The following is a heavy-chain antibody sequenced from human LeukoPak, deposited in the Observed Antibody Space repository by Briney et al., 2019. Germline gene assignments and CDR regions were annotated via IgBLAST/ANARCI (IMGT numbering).Heavy chain of an antibody. Sequence: GGSLRLSCAASGFTFSNAWMSWVRQAPGRGLEWVGRIKSKTDGGTADYAAPVKGRFTISRDDSKNTLYLQMNSLKASDTAMYYCASPGDDSSGYYYGSSEYFQHWGQGTLVTVSS. J-gene: IGHJ1*01. V-gene: IGHV3-15*01. CDR2: IKSKTDGGTA. CDR1: GFTFSNAW. CDR3: ASPGDDSSGYYYGSSEYFQH. D-gene: IGHD3-22*01.